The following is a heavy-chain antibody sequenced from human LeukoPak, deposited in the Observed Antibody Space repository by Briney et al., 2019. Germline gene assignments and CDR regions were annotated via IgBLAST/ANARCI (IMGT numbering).Heavy chain of an antibody. Sequence: GGSLRLSCAASGFTFSSYGMHWVRQAPGKGLEWVAFIRYDGSNKYYADSVKGRFTISRGNAKNSLYLQMNSLRVEDTAVYYCARDESGDNDAFDIWGQGTMVTVSS. V-gene: IGHV3-30*02. CDR2: IRYDGSNK. CDR3: ARDESGDNDAFDI. D-gene: IGHD2-21*01. CDR1: GFTFSSYG. J-gene: IGHJ3*02.